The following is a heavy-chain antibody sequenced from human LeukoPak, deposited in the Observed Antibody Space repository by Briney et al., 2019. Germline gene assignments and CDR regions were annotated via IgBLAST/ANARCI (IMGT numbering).Heavy chain of an antibody. D-gene: IGHD3-10*01. CDR3: ARASKPLVTMAGRPNYYYYYYMDV. CDR1: GYTFSGYY. V-gene: IGHV1-2*02. Sequence: GASVKLSCTASGYTFSGYYMHWGREAPGQGLGWMGWINLNSGGTNEAQKFHDRVTMTRDTSIRTAYMEVSRLRSDDTAVYYCARASKPLVTMAGRPNYYYYYYMDVWGKGTTVTVSS. CDR2: INLNSGGT. J-gene: IGHJ6*03.